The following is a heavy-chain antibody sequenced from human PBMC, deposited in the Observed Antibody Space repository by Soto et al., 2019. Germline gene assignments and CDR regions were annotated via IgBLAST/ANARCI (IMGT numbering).Heavy chain of an antibody. D-gene: IGHD4-17*01. CDR2: IYYSGST. V-gene: IGHV4-59*01. Sequence: QVQLQESGPGLVKPSETLSLTCTVSGGSISSYYWSWIRQPPGKGLEWIGYIYYSGSTNYNPSLKGRVTISVDTSKNQFSLKLSSVTAADTAVYYCARGVGALYWYFDLWGRGTLVTVSS. CDR3: ARGVGALYWYFDL. J-gene: IGHJ2*01. CDR1: GGSISSYY.